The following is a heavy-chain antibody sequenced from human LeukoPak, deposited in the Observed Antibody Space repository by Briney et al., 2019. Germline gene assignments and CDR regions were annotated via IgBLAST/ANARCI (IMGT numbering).Heavy chain of an antibody. CDR3: AQAYSSGWYPR. CDR2: ISTSGDTE. CDR1: GFTISNYG. D-gene: IGHD6-19*01. V-gene: IGHV3-23*01. Sequence: GGSLRVSCAVSGFTISNYGMSWVRQAPGKGLEWVSAISTSGDTEYYADSVKGRFIISRDTSRNTLYLEVNSLRVEDTALYYCAQAYSSGWYPRWGQGTLVTVSS. J-gene: IGHJ4*02.